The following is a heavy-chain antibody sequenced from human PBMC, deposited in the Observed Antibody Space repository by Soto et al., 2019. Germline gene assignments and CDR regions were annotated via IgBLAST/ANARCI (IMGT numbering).Heavy chain of an antibody. J-gene: IGHJ6*02. CDR2: ISHDGSNK. Sequence: QVQLVESGGGVVQPGRSVRLSCAASGFSFSNFAMHWVRQAPGKGLEWVAVISHDGSNKYHADSVKGRFTICRDNSKNTVFLQMNSLSPEDGAVYYCVKPNNSGWYTPYYYYFGMDVWGQGTTLTVSS. CDR3: VKPNNSGWYTPYYYYFGMDV. D-gene: IGHD6-19*01. CDR1: GFSFSNFA. V-gene: IGHV3-30*18.